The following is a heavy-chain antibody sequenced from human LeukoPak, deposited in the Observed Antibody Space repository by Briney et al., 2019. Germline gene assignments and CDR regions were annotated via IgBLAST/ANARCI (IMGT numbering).Heavy chain of an antibody. Sequence: PGGSLRLSCVASGFTFNTYWIHWVRQGPGKGLVWVSLTSADWTTTTYANSVKGRFTVSRDNARNTLYLQMNSLRGEDAAVYYCARGLAGAYRIMDVWGQGNTVTVS. V-gene: IGHV3-74*01. CDR1: GFTFNTYW. CDR3: ARGLAGAYRIMDV. J-gene: IGHJ6*02. CDR2: TSADWTTT. D-gene: IGHD6-19*01.